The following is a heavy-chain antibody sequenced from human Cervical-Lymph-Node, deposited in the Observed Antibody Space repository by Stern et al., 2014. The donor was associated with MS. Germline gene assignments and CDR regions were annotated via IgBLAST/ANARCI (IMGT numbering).Heavy chain of an antibody. V-gene: IGHV1-2*02. Sequence: VQLVESGAEVKKPGASVKVTCKASENTFTGYYIHWVRQAPGQGLEWMGWINPNSGATNYAQRFQDRVSLTSDTSNTVAYMELDRLTSDDTAVYYCARISLGSGIDYWGQGSLVTVSS. CDR2: INPNSGAT. CDR3: ARISLGSGIDY. J-gene: IGHJ4*02. D-gene: IGHD1-26*01. CDR1: ENTFTGYY.